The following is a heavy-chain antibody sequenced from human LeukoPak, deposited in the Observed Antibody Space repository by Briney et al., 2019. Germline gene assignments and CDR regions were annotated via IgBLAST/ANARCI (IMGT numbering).Heavy chain of an antibody. Sequence: GASVKVSCKASGYTFTGYYMHWVRQAPGQGLEWMGWINPNSGGTNYAQKFQGWVTMTRDTSISTAYMELSRLRSDDTAVYYCARGMVATVTRHNNWCDPWGQGTRVTVSS. CDR1: GYTFTGYY. D-gene: IGHD5-12*01. J-gene: IGHJ5*02. CDR3: ARGMVATVTRHNNWCDP. CDR2: INPNSGGT. V-gene: IGHV1-2*04.